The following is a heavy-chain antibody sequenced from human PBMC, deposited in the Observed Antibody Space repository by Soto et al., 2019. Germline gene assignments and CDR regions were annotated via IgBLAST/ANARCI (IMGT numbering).Heavy chain of an antibody. CDR1: GYSFTSYW. J-gene: IGHJ4*02. CDR3: ARSPEMATIIYEKDNDQYYFDY. D-gene: IGHD5-12*01. Sequence: GESLKISCKGSGYSFTSYWIGWVRQMPGKGLEWMGIIYPGDSDTRYSPSFQGQVTISADKSISTAYLQWSSLKASDTAMYYCARSPEMATIIYEKDNDQYYFDYWGQGTLVTVSS. V-gene: IGHV5-51*01. CDR2: IYPGDSDT.